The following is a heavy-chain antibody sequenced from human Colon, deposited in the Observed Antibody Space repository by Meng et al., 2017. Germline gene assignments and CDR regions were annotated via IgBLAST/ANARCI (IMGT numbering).Heavy chain of an antibody. V-gene: IGHV4-39*07. CDR1: AGFISSNNYY. CDR2: MYYSGST. Sequence: QLQLQESGPGLVKPSETLSLTCSFSAGFISSNNYYWGWIRQPPGKGLEWIGSMYYSGSTYYNPSLKNRVTISRDLSKNQLYLNLYFVAAADTAVYYCGRAPDYWGQGTLVTVSS. J-gene: IGHJ4*02. CDR3: GRAPDY.